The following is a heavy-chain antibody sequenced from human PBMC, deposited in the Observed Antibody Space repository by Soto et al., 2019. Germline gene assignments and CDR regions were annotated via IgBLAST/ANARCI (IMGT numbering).Heavy chain of an antibody. CDR2: ISRSRDYI. Sequence: LSLTCTVSGGSISSYYWSWIRQAPGKGLEWVASISRSRDYIYYADSVKGRFTISRDNANNSVYLQMNSLSAEDTAVYYCLRAFIVGGSTLGYWGQGALVTVSS. V-gene: IGHV3-21*01. CDR3: LRAFIVGGSTLGY. J-gene: IGHJ4*02. CDR1: GGSISSYY. D-gene: IGHD1-26*01.